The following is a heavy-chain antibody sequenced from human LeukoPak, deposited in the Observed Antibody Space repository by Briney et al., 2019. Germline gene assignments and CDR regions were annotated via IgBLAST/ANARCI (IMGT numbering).Heavy chain of an antibody. CDR3: AKRGLDYYGSGSYLLYY. CDR1: GFTFSSYA. CDR2: ISGSGGST. Sequence: GGSLRLSCAASGFTFSSYAMSWVRQAPGKGLEWVSAISGSGGSTYYADSVKGRFTISRDNSKNTLYLQMNSLRAEDTAVYYCAKRGLDYYGSGSYLLYYWGQGTLVTVSS. V-gene: IGHV3-23*01. J-gene: IGHJ4*02. D-gene: IGHD3-10*01.